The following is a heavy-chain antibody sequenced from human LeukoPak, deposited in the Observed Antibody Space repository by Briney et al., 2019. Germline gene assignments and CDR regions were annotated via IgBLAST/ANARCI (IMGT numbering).Heavy chain of an antibody. J-gene: IGHJ4*02. Sequence: ASVKVSCKASEGTFSSHPFNWVRQAPGQGLEWMGRVIPILGTTNYAQRFQGRVSITADDSTDTAYMELSSLTSEDTAVYYCARGGLDRGDITVDYWGQGTLVTVSS. V-gene: IGHV1-69*11. D-gene: IGHD3-10*01. CDR1: EGTFSSHP. CDR3: ARGGLDRGDITVDY. CDR2: VIPILGTT.